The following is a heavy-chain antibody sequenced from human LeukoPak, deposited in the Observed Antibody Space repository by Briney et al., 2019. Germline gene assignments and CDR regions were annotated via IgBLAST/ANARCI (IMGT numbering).Heavy chain of an antibody. Sequence: PSETLTLTCTVSGGSITHYLWSWIRKPPGKGLEWIGYIYIDGRTTYTPSLKSRVTISVDTSKNQFSLKLSSVTAADTAVYYCARGYLTRIAAAGTLRPQYYFDYWGQGTLVTVSS. D-gene: IGHD6-13*01. J-gene: IGHJ4*02. V-gene: IGHV4-59*12. CDR1: GGSITHYL. CDR2: IYIDGRT. CDR3: ARGYLTRIAAAGTLRPQYYFDY.